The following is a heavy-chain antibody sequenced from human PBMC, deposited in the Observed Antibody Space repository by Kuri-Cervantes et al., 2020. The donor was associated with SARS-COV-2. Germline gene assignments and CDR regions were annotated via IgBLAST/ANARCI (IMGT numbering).Heavy chain of an antibody. CDR1: GGSFSDYS. J-gene: IGHJ3*02. D-gene: IGHD3-3*01. V-gene: IGHV4-34*01. CDR3: ARDPQRITIFGVVISGDDAFDI. CDR2: INHSGST. Sequence: SETLSLTCAVYGGSFSDYSWSWIRQPPGKGLEWIGEINHSGSTYYNPSLKSRVTISVDTSKNQFSLKLSSVTAADTAVYYCARDPQRITIFGVVISGDDAFDIWGQGTMVTVSS.